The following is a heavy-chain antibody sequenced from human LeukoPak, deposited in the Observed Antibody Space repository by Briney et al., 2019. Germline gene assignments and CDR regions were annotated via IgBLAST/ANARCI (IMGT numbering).Heavy chain of an antibody. J-gene: IGHJ4*02. CDR3: ARIGKYYYDSSGYDY. Sequence: SETLSLTCTVSGGSISSYYWSWIRQPPGRGLEWIGYIYYSGSTNYNPSLKSRVTISVDTSKNQFSLKLSSVTAADTAVYYCARIGKYYYDSSGYDYWGQGTLVTVSS. D-gene: IGHD3-22*01. V-gene: IGHV4-59*01. CDR2: IYYSGST. CDR1: GGSISSYY.